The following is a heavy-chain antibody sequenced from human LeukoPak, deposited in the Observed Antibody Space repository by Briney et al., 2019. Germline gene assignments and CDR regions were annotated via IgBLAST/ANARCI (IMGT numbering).Heavy chain of an antibody. D-gene: IGHD3-3*01. J-gene: IGHJ6*03. CDR3: ARDSHDFWSGSYYMDV. CDR2: IYTSGST. V-gene: IGHV4-61*02. Sequence: SETLSLTCTVSGGSISSGSYYWSWIRQPAGKGLEWIGRIYTSGSTNYNPSLKSRVTISVDTSKNQFSLKLSSVTAADTAVYYCARDSHDFWSGSYYMDVWGKGTTVTVSS. CDR1: GGSISSGSYY.